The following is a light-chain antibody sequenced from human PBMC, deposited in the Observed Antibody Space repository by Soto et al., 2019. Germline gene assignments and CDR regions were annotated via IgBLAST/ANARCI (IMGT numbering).Light chain of an antibody. Sequence: EIVLTQSPCTLSLSPGDRATLSCRASQSISRNLAWYQQKPGQAPRLLIYDASNRATGIPARFSGSGSGTDFTLTISRMEPEDFAVFYCQQYGSSITFGQGTRLEIK. V-gene: IGKV3-20*01. CDR1: QSISRN. J-gene: IGKJ5*01. CDR3: QQYGSSIT. CDR2: DAS.